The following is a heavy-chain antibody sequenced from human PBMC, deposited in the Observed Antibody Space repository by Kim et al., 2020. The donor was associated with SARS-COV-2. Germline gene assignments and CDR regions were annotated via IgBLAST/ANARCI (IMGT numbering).Heavy chain of an antibody. V-gene: IGHV6-1*01. D-gene: IGHD6-6*01. CDR3: ARIAARLDDAFDI. Sequence: YAVSVKSRITINPDTSKNQFCLQLNSVTPEDTAVYYCARIAARLDDAFDIWGQGTMVTVSS. J-gene: IGHJ3*02.